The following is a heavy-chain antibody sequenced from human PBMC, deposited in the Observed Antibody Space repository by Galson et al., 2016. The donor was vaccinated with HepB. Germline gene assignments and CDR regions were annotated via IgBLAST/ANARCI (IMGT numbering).Heavy chain of an antibody. Sequence: SLRLSCAASGFTFSSYWMQWVRQSPGKGVVWVSRIDTDGSGTSYADSVRGRFTISRDNANNTLYLHMNTLRAEDTAVYYCARDDYSTSWFPDFWGRGTPVTVSS. D-gene: IGHD6-13*01. CDR3: ARDDYSTSWFPDF. CDR1: GFTFSSYW. CDR2: IDTDGSGT. V-gene: IGHV3-74*01. J-gene: IGHJ4*02.